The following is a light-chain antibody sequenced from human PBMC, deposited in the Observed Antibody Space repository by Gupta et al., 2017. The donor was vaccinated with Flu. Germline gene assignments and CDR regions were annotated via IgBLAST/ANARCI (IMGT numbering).Light chain of an antibody. CDR2: SAS. Sequence: DIQMTQSPSSLSASIGDRVTITCRTSQGISRYLNWYQQKPGKAPRLLIYSASTLETGVPSRFSGSGSETDFTLTINSRQPEDFATYYCQQTDSSPLYTFGQGTKVEIK. J-gene: IGKJ2*01. CDR1: QGISRY. CDR3: QQTDSSPLYT. V-gene: IGKV1-39*01.